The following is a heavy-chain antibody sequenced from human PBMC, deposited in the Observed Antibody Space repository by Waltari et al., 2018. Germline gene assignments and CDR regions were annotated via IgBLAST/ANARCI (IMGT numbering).Heavy chain of an antibody. J-gene: IGHJ3*02. CDR1: GYTLTELS. V-gene: IGHV1-24*01. Sequence: QVQLVQSGAEVKKPGASVKVSCKVSGYTLTELSMQWVRQAPGKGLEWMGGFDPEDGETTYAQKFQGRVTMTEDTSTDTAYMELSSLRSEDTAVYYCAGIYDSSGYDAFDIWGQGTMVTVSS. D-gene: IGHD3-22*01. CDR3: AGIYDSSGYDAFDI. CDR2: FDPEDGET.